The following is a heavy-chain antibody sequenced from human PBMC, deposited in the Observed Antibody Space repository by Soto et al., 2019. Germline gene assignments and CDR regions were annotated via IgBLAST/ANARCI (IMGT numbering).Heavy chain of an antibody. CDR3: ARLPFPWGWFDP. CDR1: GIVFSDY. V-gene: IGHV3-11*01. CDR2: ISGSGRTI. Sequence: QVQLVESGGGLVKPGGSLRLSCAASGIVFSDYMSWVRQAPGKGLEWLSYISGSGRTIYSADSVKDRFTISRDNATNSLYLQMNKVRTEDTAVYYCARLPFPWGWFDPWGQGTLVTVSS. J-gene: IGHJ5*02. D-gene: IGHD3-16*01.